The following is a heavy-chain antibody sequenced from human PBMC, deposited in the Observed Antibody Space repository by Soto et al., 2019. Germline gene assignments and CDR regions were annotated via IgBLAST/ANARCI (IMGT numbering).Heavy chain of an antibody. Sequence: EVQLVESGGGLAQPGGSLRLSCAASGFTFNSYDMQWVRQVTGKGLEWVSYIGPTGDKYYSGSVRGRFTISRENDKNSLYLQMNSLRAADTAVYYCARGSSSLAFDIWGQGTLVTVSS. V-gene: IGHV3-13*01. CDR1: GFTFNSYD. CDR3: ARGSSSLAFDI. CDR2: IGPTGDK. J-gene: IGHJ3*02. D-gene: IGHD6-6*01.